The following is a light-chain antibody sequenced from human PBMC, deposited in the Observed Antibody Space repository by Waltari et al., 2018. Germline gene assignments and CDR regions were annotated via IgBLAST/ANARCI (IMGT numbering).Light chain of an antibody. CDR3: QQSYSTPWT. V-gene: IGKV1-5*03. J-gene: IGKJ1*01. Sequence: DIQMTQSPSTLSASVGDRVTITCRASQSIGSWLAWYQQKPGKAPKLLIYEATSLESGVPSRFSASGSGTEFTLTISSLQPDDFATYYCQQSYSTPWTFGQGTKVEIK. CDR2: EAT. CDR1: QSIGSW.